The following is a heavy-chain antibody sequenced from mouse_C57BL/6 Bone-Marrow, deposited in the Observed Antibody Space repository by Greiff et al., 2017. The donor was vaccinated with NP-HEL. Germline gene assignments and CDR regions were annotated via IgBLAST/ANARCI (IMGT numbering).Heavy chain of an antibody. J-gene: IGHJ4*01. D-gene: IGHD1-1*01. CDR1: GYTFTSYW. CDR2: IYPSDSET. Sequence: QVQLQQPGAELVRPGSSVKLSCKASGYTFTSYWMDWVKQRPGQGLEWIGNIYPSDSETHYNQKFKDKATLTVDKSSSTAYMQLSSLTSEDSAVYYCARWPYGSSYAMDYWGQGTSVTVSS. CDR3: ARWPYGSSYAMDY. V-gene: IGHV1-61*01.